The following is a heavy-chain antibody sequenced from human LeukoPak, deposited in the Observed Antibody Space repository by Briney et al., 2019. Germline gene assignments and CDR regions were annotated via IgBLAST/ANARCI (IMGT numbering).Heavy chain of an antibody. Sequence: TSETLSLTCAVSGASVSSSNWWIWVRQPPKKGLEWIGEIHHSGSTNYNPSLKSRVTISVDTSKNQFSLKLTSVTAADTAVYYCARGGLYCSSSSCTPDWFDPWGQGTLVTVSS. CDR1: GASVSSSNW. J-gene: IGHJ5*02. CDR3: ARGGLYCSSSSCTPDWFDP. V-gene: IGHV4-4*02. CDR2: IHHSGST. D-gene: IGHD2-2*01.